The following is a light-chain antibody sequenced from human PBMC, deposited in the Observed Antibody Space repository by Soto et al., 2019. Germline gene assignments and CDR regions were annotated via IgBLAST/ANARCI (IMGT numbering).Light chain of an antibody. CDR3: QQFAGSPPQYT. V-gene: IGKV3-20*01. CDR2: GAS. CDR1: QSITTTY. J-gene: IGKJ2*01. Sequence: EIVLTQSPGTLSLSPGERATLSCRASQSITTTYLAWYQHKTGQAPRLLVYGASNKATVIPARFSGSGSGTYFTLIISSLEPEDFAVYYCQQFAGSPPQYTFGQGTKLEIK.